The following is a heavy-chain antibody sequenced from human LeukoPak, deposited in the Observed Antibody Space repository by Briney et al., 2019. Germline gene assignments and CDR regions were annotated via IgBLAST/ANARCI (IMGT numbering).Heavy chain of an antibody. CDR3: SSSGVEEWQGLHF. D-gene: IGHD3-3*01. J-gene: IGHJ4*02. V-gene: IGHV1-24*01. CDR2: FDVAETDT. Sequence: GASVKVSCKVSGYTLSELSMHWVRQSPGKGLEWMGGFDVAETDTIYAQKFQGRVTMTEDTSTDTAYMELNSLGSEDTAVYYCSSSGVEEWQGLHFWGQGTLVTVSS. CDR1: GYTLSELS.